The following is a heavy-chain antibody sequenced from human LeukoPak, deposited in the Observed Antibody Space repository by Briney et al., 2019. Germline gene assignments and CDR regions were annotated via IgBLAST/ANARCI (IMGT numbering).Heavy chain of an antibody. CDR2: IYYTGST. Sequence: SETLSLTCTVSGGSISSSSYYWGWIRQPPGKGLEWIGSIYYTGSTYYNPSLKSRVTISVDTSNTQFSLKLSSVTAADTAVYYCARLPLTTVSYYGMDVWGQGTTVTVSS. J-gene: IGHJ6*02. D-gene: IGHD3-10*01. CDR1: GGSISSSSYY. V-gene: IGHV4-39*01. CDR3: ARLPLTTVSYYGMDV.